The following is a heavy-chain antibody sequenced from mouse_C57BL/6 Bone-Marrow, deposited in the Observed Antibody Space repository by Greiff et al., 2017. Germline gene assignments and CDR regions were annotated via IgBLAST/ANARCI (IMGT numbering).Heavy chain of an antibody. V-gene: IGHV5-6*01. CDR3: AGLLRYFDY. Sequence: EVMLVESGGDLVKPGGSLKLSCAASGFTFSSYGMSWVRQTPDKRLEWVATISSGGSYTYYPDSVKGRFTISRDNAKNTLYLQMSSLKSEDTAMYYCAGLLRYFDYWGQGTTLTVSS. J-gene: IGHJ2*01. CDR2: ISSGGSYT. CDR1: GFTFSSYG. D-gene: IGHD1-1*01.